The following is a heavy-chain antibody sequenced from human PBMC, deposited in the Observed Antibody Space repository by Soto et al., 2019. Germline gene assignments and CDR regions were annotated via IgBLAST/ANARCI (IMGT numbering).Heavy chain of an antibody. D-gene: IGHD4-17*01. V-gene: IGHV3-23*01. CDR1: GFSFSSYA. Sequence: EVQLLESGGGLVQPGGSLRLSCEASGFSFSSYALSWVRQAPGKGLEWVSTFSAGGRAYYADSVKGRFTIAKDFYKNTLHLQTNSLRAEDTAVYYCAKESMPEHYGDTLFDHWGQGTRVTVSS. J-gene: IGHJ4*02. CDR2: FSAGGRA. CDR3: AKESMPEHYGDTLFDH.